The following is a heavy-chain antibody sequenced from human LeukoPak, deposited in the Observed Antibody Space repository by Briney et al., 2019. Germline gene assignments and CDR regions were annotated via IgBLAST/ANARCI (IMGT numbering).Heavy chain of an antibody. V-gene: IGHV3-21*01. J-gene: IGHJ4*02. CDR2: ISGSSSYI. Sequence: PGGSLRLSCVGSEFPFSNYWMTWLRQAPGKGLEWVSSISGSSSYIYYADSVKGRFTISRGNAKNSLYLQMNSLRAEDTAVYYCARDRITVAATETSFDYWGQGTLVTVSS. CDR1: EFPFSNYW. D-gene: IGHD6-19*01. CDR3: ARDRITVAATETSFDY.